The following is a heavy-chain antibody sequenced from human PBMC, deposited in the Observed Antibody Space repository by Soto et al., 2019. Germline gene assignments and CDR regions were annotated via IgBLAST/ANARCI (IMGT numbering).Heavy chain of an antibody. CDR1: GFTFSSYW. CDR3: ARDKRRVVATELFLYYVMGV. D-gene: IGHD5-12*01. Sequence: GGSLRLSCAASGFTFSSYWMSWVRQAPGKWLEWVANIKQDGSEKYYVDSVKGRFTISRDNAKNSLYLQMNSLRAEDTAVYYCARDKRRVVATELFLYYVMGVWGQGTTVTVSS. J-gene: IGHJ6*02. CDR2: IKQDGSEK. V-gene: IGHV3-7*01.